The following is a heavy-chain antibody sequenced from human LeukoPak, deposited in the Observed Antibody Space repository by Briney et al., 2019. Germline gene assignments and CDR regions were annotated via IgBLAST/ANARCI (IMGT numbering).Heavy chain of an antibody. Sequence: GGSLRLSCTASGFTFSNYAMSWVRQAPGKGLEWVISGSGANTYYADSVKGRFSISRGNSKNTVFLQMNSLRAEDTAIYYCAKDRDPLTSSGWPWAYFDYWGQGIMVIVSS. J-gene: IGHJ4*02. D-gene: IGHD6-19*01. CDR1: GFTFSNYA. CDR3: AKDRDPLTSSGWPWAYFDY. CDR2: SGSGANT. V-gene: IGHV3-23*01.